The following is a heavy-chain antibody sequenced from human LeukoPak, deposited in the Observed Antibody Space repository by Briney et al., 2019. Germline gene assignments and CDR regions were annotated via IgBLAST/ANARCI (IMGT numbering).Heavy chain of an antibody. CDR3: AKGDIVVVVAATPAFDP. J-gene: IGHJ5*02. D-gene: IGHD2-15*01. CDR2: ISGSGGST. V-gene: IGHV3-23*01. Sequence: PGGSLRLSCAASGFTVSSNYMSWVRQAPGKGLEWVSAISGSGGSTYYADSVKGRFTISRDNSKNTLYLQMNSLRAEDTAVYYCAKGDIVVVVAATPAFDPWGQGTLVTVSS. CDR1: GFTVSSNY.